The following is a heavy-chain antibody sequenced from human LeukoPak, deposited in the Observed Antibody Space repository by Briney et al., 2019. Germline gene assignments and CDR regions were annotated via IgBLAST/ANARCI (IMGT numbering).Heavy chain of an antibody. D-gene: IGHD2-8*01. CDR1: GFPFSDYY. CDR2: MSSAGRTI. Sequence: GGTLRLSCAASGFPFSDYYMSWIRQAPGKGLEWVAFMSSAGRTIYYADSVKGRFTISRDNAKKSLYLQMDSLRAEDTAVYYCAKDPSRDGVCCYYFDYWGQGTLVTVSS. V-gene: IGHV3-11*01. CDR3: AKDPSRDGVCCYYFDY. J-gene: IGHJ4*02.